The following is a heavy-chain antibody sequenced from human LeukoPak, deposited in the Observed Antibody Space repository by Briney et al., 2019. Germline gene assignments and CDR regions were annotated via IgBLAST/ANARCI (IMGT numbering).Heavy chain of an antibody. V-gene: IGHV1-2*02. CDR3: ARALYYDSSGYYSSSYYYFQH. D-gene: IGHD3-22*01. Sequence: ASVKVSCKASGYTFTSYYLHWVRQAPGQGLEWMGWINPNSGGTNYAQKFQGRVTMTRDTSISTAYMELSRLRSDDTAEYYCARALYYDSSGYYSSSYYYFQHRGQGTLVTVSS. CDR1: GYTFTSYY. J-gene: IGHJ1*01. CDR2: INPNSGGT.